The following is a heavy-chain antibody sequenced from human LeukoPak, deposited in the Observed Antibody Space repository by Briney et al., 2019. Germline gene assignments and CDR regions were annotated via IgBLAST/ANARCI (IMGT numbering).Heavy chain of an antibody. CDR3: ARGSGTYYIW. J-gene: IGHJ4*02. Sequence: GGSLRLSCAASGFTFSTYWMSWVRQPPGKGLEWVANIKQEGSEKYYVDSMKGRFTISKDNAKNSLYLQMNSLRAEDTAVYYCARGSGTYYIWWGQGTLVTVSS. CDR1: GFTFSTYW. CDR2: IKQEGSEK. D-gene: IGHD1-26*01. V-gene: IGHV3-7*05.